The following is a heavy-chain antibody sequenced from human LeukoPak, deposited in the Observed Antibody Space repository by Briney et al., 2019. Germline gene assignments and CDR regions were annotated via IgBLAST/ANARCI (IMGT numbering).Heavy chain of an antibody. Sequence: PGRSLRLSCTASGFTFGDYAMSWVRQAPGKALECLVFIRSKAYGGTTEYAASVKGRFTISRDDSKSIAYLQMNSLKTEDTAVYYCTRDSVGGRVDYWGQGTLVTVSS. J-gene: IGHJ4*02. CDR2: IRSKAYGGTT. CDR3: TRDSVGGRVDY. CDR1: GFTFGDYA. D-gene: IGHD3-10*01. V-gene: IGHV3-49*04.